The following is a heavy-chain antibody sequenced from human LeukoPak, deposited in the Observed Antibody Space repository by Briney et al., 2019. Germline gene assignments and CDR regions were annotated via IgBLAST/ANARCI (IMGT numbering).Heavy chain of an antibody. CDR2: ISYDGSNK. J-gene: IGHJ4*02. V-gene: IGHV3-30-3*01. Sequence: GGSLRLSCAASGFTFSSYAMHWVRQAPGKGLEWVAVISYDGSNKYYADSVKGRFTISRDNSKNTLYLQMNSLRAEDTAVYYCARVAVFEIVAVPPAYYFDSWGQGILVSVSS. D-gene: IGHD2-2*01. CDR1: GFTFSSYA. CDR3: ARVAVFEIVAVPPAYYFDS.